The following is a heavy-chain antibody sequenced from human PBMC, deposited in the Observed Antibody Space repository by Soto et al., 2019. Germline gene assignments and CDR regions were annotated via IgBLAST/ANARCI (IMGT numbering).Heavy chain of an antibody. Sequence: EVQLLESGGGLVQPGGSLRLSCAASGFTFSSYAMSWVRQAPGKGLEWVSAISGSGGSTYYANSVKGRFTISRDNSKNTLDLQMNSLRAEDTAVYYCAGHSSGWYGFDYWGQGTLVTVSS. CDR3: AGHSSGWYGFDY. V-gene: IGHV3-23*01. D-gene: IGHD6-19*01. J-gene: IGHJ4*02. CDR1: GFTFSSYA. CDR2: ISGSGGST.